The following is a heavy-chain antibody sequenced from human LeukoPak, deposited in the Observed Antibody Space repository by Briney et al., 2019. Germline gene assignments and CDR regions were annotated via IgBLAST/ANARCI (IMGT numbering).Heavy chain of an antibody. CDR1: GFTVSNNY. Sequence: PGGSLGLSCAASGFTVSNNYMSWVRQAAGKGLEWVSFIYSGDNTYYADSVKGRFTISRDNSRNTLYLQMNTLRAEDTAVYYCARGRKYCSSTSSCYAGDFDYWGQGTLVTVSS. J-gene: IGHJ4*02. CDR3: ARGRKYCSSTSSCYAGDFDY. V-gene: IGHV3-66*01. D-gene: IGHD2-2*01. CDR2: IYSGDNT.